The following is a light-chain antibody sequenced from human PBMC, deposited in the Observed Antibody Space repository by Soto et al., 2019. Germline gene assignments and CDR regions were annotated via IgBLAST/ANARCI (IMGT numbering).Light chain of an antibody. CDR3: QQYKTSLLT. Sequence: TRPPPPLPVLVGDEVTSPSRASQSIDSWLAWYQQKPGKAPKLLMYDASSLESGVSSRFSGSGSGTEFTLIISSLQPDDFATYYCQQYKTSLLTFGGGTKVDIK. J-gene: IGKJ4*01. CDR2: DAS. CDR1: QSIDSW. V-gene: IGKV1-5*01.